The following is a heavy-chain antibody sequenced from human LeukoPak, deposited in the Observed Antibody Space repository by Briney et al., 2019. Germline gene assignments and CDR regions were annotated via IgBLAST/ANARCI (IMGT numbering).Heavy chain of an antibody. D-gene: IGHD3-22*01. V-gene: IGHV4-39*01. CDR3: ARLNYYDSSGNFDY. J-gene: IGHJ4*02. CDR2: IYYSGST. CDR1: GGSINSYY. Sequence: SETLSLTCTVSGGSINSYYWGWIRQPPGKGLEWIGNIYYSGSTYYNPSLMSRVTISVDTSKNQFSLKLSSVTAADTAVYYCARLNYYDSSGNFDYWGQGTLVTVSS.